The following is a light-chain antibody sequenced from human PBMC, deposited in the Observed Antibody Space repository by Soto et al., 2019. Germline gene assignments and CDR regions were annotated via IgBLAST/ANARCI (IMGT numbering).Light chain of an antibody. V-gene: IGKV2-28*01. CDR1: QSLLHSNGYKY. J-gene: IGKJ4*01. Sequence: VMTRSPLSLPVTPREPASIACMSSQSLLHSNGYKYLDWYMQKPWQSSQLLIYVGSNRASGVPDRFSGSGSGTDFTLKISRVEAEDVGIYYCMQALQTPLTFGGGTKVDIK. CDR2: VGS. CDR3: MQALQTPLT.